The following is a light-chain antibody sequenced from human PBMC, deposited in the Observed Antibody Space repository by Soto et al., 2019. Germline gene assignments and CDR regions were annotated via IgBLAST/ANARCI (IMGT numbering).Light chain of an antibody. CDR2: GAS. CDR1: QSVSSSY. CDR3: QQYGSSPHT. J-gene: IGKJ2*01. V-gene: IGKV3-20*01. Sequence: EIVLTQSPGTLSLSPGARATLSCRASQSVSSSYLARYQHKPGQAPRLLIYGASIRATGIPDRFSGSGSGTDFTLTISRLEPEDFAVYYCQQYGSSPHTCGQGTKLEIK.